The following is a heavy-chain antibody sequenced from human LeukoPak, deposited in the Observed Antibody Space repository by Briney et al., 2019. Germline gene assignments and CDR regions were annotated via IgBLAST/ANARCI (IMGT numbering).Heavy chain of an antibody. CDR2: IIPSNDST. CDR1: GYSFTSNI. D-gene: IGHD3-10*01. V-gene: IGHV1-46*01. Sequence: ASVNVSCKSSGYSFTSNIINCLRQTPGQAPEWMGIIIPSNDSTSNAHKVQGRVIMTGDPSTSTVYMELSRLRSEDTAVYYCARGRVVIMVRGVIMIYFDYWGQGALVTVSS. CDR3: ARGRVVIMVRGVIMIYFDY. J-gene: IGHJ4*02.